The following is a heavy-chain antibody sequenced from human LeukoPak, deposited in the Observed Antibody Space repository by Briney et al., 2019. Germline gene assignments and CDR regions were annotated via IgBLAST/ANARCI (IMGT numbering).Heavy chain of an antibody. CDR3: ARADALTVGPDY. D-gene: IGHD4-23*01. J-gene: IGHJ4*02. CDR2: INPNSGGT. CDR1: GYTFTGYY. V-gene: IGHV1-2*02. Sequence: ASVKVSCKASGYTFTGYYMHWVRQAPGQGLEWMGWINPNSGGTNYAQKFQGRVTMTRDTSISTAYMELSRLRSEDTAVYYCARADALTVGPDYWGQGTLVTVSS.